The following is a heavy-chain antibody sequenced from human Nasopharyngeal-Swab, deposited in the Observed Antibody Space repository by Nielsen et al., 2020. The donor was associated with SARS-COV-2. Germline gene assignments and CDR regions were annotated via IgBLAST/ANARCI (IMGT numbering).Heavy chain of an antibody. D-gene: IGHD6-19*01. CDR1: GFTFSSYA. CDR2: ISYDGSNK. V-gene: IGHV3-30-3*01. J-gene: IGHJ3*02. Sequence: GESLKISCAASGFTFSSYAMHWARQAPGKGLEWVAVISYDGSNKYYADSVKGRFTISRDNSKNTLYLQMNSLRAEDTAVYYCARDSGQSSGWFDAFDIWGQGTMVTVSS. CDR3: ARDSGQSSGWFDAFDI.